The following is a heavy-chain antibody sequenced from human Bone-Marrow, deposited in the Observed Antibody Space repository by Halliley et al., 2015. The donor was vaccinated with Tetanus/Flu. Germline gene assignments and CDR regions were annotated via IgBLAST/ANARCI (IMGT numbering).Heavy chain of an antibody. D-gene: IGHD1-26*01. J-gene: IGHJ4*01. CDR3: ARAGRVVGATSGFDY. Sequence: WIGYVYYTGTTAYNPSLRSRVSISADTSKNQFSLKVKSLTAADTAVYYCARAGRVVGATSGFDYWGHGTRVPVSS. CDR2: VYYTGTT. V-gene: IGHV4-59*01.